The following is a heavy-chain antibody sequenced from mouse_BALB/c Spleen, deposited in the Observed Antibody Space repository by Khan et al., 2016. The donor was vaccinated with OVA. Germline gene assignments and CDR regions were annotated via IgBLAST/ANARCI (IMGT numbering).Heavy chain of an antibody. Sequence: QVQLQQSGAELARPGASVKLSCKASGYTFTDYYINWVKQRTGQGLEWIGEISPGSGDTYYNERFKGKATLTADKSSSTAYMQLSSLTSEASAVYFCARXNYFGYTFAYWGQGTLVTVSA. V-gene: IGHV1-77*01. CDR1: GYTFTDYY. CDR3: ARXNYFGYTFAY. J-gene: IGHJ3*01. CDR2: ISPGSGDT. D-gene: IGHD1-2*01.